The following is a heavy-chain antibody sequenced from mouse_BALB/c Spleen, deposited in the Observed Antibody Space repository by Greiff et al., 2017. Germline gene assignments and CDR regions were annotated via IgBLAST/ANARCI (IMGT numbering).Heavy chain of an antibody. D-gene: IGHD2-1*01. CDR3: VREGNGNYYAMDY. V-gene: IGHV10-3*03. CDR2: IRSKSNNYAT. J-gene: IGHJ4*01. CDR1: GFTFNTYA. Sequence: DVQLVESGGGLVQPKGSLKLSCAASGFTFNTYAMHWVCQAPGKGLEWVARIRSKSNNYATYYADSVKDRFTISRDDSQSMLYLQMNNLKTEDTAMYYCVREGNGNYYAMDYWGQGTSVTVSS.